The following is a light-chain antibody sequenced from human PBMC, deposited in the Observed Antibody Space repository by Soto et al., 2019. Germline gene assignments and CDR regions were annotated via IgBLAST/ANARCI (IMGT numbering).Light chain of an antibody. CDR3: QQYGSSPPLT. J-gene: IGKJ4*01. Sequence: EFVLTQSPGTLSLSPGERATLSCRASQSVGSNSLAWYQQKPGQAPRILIYGASTRAAGIPDRFSGSGSGTDFTLTISRLEPEDFAVYYCQQYGSSPPLTFGGGTTVEIK. CDR2: GAS. CDR1: QSVGSNS. V-gene: IGKV3-20*01.